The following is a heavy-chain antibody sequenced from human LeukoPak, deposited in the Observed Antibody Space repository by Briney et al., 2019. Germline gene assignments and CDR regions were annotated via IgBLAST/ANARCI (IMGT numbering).Heavy chain of an antibody. J-gene: IGHJ6*03. Sequence: SETLSLTCTVSGASITSSDYYWGWIRQSPGKGLEWIGTIYYSGNTYYNPSLKSRVAISIDTSKNQFSLKLSSVTAADTAVYYCARAGGSYYYYYYMDVWGKGTTVTISS. D-gene: IGHD1-26*01. V-gene: IGHV4-39*07. CDR3: ARAGGSYYYYYYMDV. CDR1: GASITSSDYY. CDR2: IYYSGNT.